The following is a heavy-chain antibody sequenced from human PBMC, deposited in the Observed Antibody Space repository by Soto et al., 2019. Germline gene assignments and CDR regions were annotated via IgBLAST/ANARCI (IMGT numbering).Heavy chain of an antibody. J-gene: IGHJ4*02. CDR3: ARENAYGDPNSFDY. CDR2: ISSSSNYI. V-gene: IGHV3-21*02. CDR1: GFTFSSYN. D-gene: IGHD4-17*01. Sequence: EVQLVESGGGLVKPGGSLRLSCTASGFTFSSYNMNWVRQAPGKGLEWVSSISSSSNYIYYADSMKGRFTISRDNAKNALYLQMNSLRAEDTAVYYCARENAYGDPNSFDYCGQGTLVTVSS.